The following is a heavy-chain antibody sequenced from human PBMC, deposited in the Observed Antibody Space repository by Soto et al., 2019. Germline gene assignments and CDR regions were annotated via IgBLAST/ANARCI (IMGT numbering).Heavy chain of an antibody. CDR2: ISYDGSNK. CDR1: GFTFSSYA. D-gene: IGHD6-19*01. Sequence: QVQLVESGGGVVQPGRSLRLSCAASGFTFSSYAMHWVRQAPGKGLEWVAVISYDGSNKYYADSVKGRFTISRDNSKNTLYLQMNSLRAEDTAVYYGAREYSGRGRYFDYWGQGSLVTVSS. J-gene: IGHJ4*02. CDR3: AREYSGRGRYFDY. V-gene: IGHV3-30-3*01.